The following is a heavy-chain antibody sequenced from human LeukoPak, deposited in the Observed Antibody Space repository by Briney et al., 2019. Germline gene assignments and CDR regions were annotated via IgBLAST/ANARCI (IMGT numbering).Heavy chain of an antibody. V-gene: IGHV1-69*13. J-gene: IGHJ6*03. Sequence: SVKVSCKASGGTFSSYAISWVRQAPGQGLEWMGGIIPIFGTANYAQKFQGRVTITADESTSTAYMELSSLRSEDTAVYYCARVIQRLQRVGATGLYYFYYMDVWGKGTTVTVSS. CDR3: ARVIQRLQRVGATGLYYFYYMDV. D-gene: IGHD1-26*01. CDR2: IIPIFGTA. CDR1: GGTFSSYA.